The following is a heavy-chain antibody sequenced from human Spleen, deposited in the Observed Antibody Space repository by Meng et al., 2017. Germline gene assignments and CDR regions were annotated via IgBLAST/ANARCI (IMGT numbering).Heavy chain of an antibody. V-gene: IGHV4-4*02. Sequence: QVQLQESGPGLVKPSGTLSLTFAVSGGSISSSNWWSWVRQPPGKGLEWIGEIYQSGSTNYNPSLKSRVTISVDKSKNQFSLKLSSVTAADTAVYYCATRDIAVAGVAFDYWGQGTLVTVSS. D-gene: IGHD6-19*01. CDR1: GGSISSSNW. CDR3: ATRDIAVAGVAFDY. CDR2: IYQSGST. J-gene: IGHJ4*02.